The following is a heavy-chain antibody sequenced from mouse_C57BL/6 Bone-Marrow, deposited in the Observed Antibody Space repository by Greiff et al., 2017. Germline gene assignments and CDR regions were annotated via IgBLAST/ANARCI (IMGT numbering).Heavy chain of an antibody. D-gene: IGHD1-1*01. CDR2: IDPENGDT. Sequence: EVKVVESGAELVRPGASVKLSCTASGFNIKDDYMHWVKQRPEQGLEWIGWIDPENGDTEYASKFQGKATITADTSSNTAYLQLSSLTSEDTAVYYCTTPTVTYFDYWGQGTTLTVSS. J-gene: IGHJ2*01. V-gene: IGHV14-4*01. CDR1: GFNIKDDY. CDR3: TTPTVTYFDY.